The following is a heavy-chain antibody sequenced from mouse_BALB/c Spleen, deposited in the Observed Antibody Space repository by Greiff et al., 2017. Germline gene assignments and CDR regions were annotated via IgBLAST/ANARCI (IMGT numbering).Heavy chain of an antibody. D-gene: IGHD2-3*01. Sequence: EVKVEESGGGLVKPGGSLKLSCAASGFAFSSYDMSWVRQTPEKRLEWVAYISSGGGSTYYPDTVKGRFTISRDNAKNTLYLQMSSLKSEDTAMYYCARHDGYYGDAMDYWGQGTSVTVSS. CDR2: ISSGGGST. V-gene: IGHV5-12-1*01. CDR3: ARHDGYYGDAMDY. J-gene: IGHJ4*01. CDR1: GFAFSSYD.